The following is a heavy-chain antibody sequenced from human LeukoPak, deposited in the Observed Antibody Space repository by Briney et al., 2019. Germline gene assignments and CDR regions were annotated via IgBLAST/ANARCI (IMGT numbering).Heavy chain of an antibody. CDR1: RFTFTSYV. D-gene: IGHD5-18*01. J-gene: IGHJ6*02. CDR2: ISGSGHKS. V-gene: IGHV3-23*01. CDR3: ARVSGTIQIWPQPFGDGMAV. Sequence: GGSLRLSCVASRFTFTSYVMAWVRQAPGKGLECVSAISGSGHKSYYADSVEGRFTVSRDNSRNTLFVQMNSLRAEDTAVYYCARVSGTIQIWPQPFGDGMAVWGQGTTVTVSS.